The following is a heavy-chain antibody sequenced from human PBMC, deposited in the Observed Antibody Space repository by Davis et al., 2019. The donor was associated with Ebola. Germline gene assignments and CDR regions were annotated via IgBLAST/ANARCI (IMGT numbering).Heavy chain of an antibody. J-gene: IGHJ4*02. CDR1: GYTFTSYA. V-gene: IGHV1-3*01. D-gene: IGHD5-18*01. CDR2: INAGNGNT. Sequence: ASVKVSCKASGYTFTSYAMHWVRQAPGQRLEWMGWINAGNGNTKYSQKFQGRVTITRDTSTSTAYMELRSLTSDDTAVYYCARDWNTAMVSGLDYWGQGTLVTVSS. CDR3: ARDWNTAMVSGLDY.